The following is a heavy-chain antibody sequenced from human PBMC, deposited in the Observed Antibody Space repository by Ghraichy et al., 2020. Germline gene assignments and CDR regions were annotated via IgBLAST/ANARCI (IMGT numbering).Heavy chain of an antibody. CDR3: ARAMGDSSSFHYYYYGMDV. V-gene: IGHV3-13*05. J-gene: IGHJ6*02. D-gene: IGHD6-6*01. CDR1: GFTFSSYD. CDR2: IGTAGDP. Sequence: GGSLRLSCAASGFTFSSYDMHWVRQATGKGLEWVSAIGTAGDPYYPGSVKGRFTISRENAKNSLYLQMNSLRAGDTAVYYCARAMGDSSSFHYYYYGMDVWGQGTTVTVSS.